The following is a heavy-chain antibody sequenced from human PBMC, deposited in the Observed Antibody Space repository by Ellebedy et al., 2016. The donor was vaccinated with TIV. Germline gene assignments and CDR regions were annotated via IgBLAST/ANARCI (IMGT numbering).Heavy chain of an antibody. CDR3: ARDLHDVAANY. D-gene: IGHD2-21*01. CDR1: GFIISGDW. Sequence: GESLKISCAASGFIISGDWMSWVRQAPGKGLEWVAHINPDGSAEYYVDSVKGRFTISRDNAKRSLFLQMNSLRADDTAVYYCARDLHDVAANYWGQGTLVTVSS. CDR2: INPDGSAE. V-gene: IGHV3-7*01. J-gene: IGHJ4*02.